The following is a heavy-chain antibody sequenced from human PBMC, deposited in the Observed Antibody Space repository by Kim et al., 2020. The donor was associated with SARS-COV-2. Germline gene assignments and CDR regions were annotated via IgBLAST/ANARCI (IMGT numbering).Heavy chain of an antibody. V-gene: IGHV3-30-3*01. CDR2: ISYDGSDK. D-gene: IGHD3-10*01. Sequence: GGSLRLSCAASGFIFRSYAFHWVRQAPGKGLEWVAVISYDGSDKYYADSVKGRFTIFRDNSKNTLFLQMNSLRTEDSAMYYCARDGSMGSPIGGDYWGQGTRVTVSS. CDR3: ARDGSMGSPIGGDY. CDR1: GFIFRSYA. J-gene: IGHJ4*02.